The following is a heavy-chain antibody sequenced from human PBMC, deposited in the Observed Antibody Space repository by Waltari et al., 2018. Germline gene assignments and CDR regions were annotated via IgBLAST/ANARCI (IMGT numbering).Heavy chain of an antibody. CDR2: IYAGGNT. D-gene: IGHD5-12*01. J-gene: IGHJ5*02. CDR1: GFNVNYNY. V-gene: IGHV3-53*01. Sequence: EAQLVESGGGLIQPGGSLRLSCAASGFNVNYNYMSWVRQAPGKGLEWVSVIYAGGNTYYADSVKGRFTVSRDTSKNTLYLQMNSLRVDDTAIYYCARAGLGSPLEWQRVFDLWGPGTLVTVSS. CDR3: ARAGLGSPLEWQRVFDL.